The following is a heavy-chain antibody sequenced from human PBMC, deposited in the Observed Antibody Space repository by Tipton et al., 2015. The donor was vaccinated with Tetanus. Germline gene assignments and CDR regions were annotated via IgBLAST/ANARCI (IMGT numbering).Heavy chain of an antibody. CDR3: ARATGGYRGYDYVDF. CDR2: VSYSGRT. J-gene: IGHJ4*02. V-gene: IGHV4-61*08. D-gene: IGHD5-12*01. CDR1: GASVRAGDYS. Sequence: GLVKPSETLSLTCTVSGASVRAGDYSWNWIRQPPGKGLEWLAYVSYSGRTNSNYFLKSRITVSQDASKNQFSLRLTSVTAADTAVYYCARATGGYRGYDYVDFWGQGTLVAVSS.